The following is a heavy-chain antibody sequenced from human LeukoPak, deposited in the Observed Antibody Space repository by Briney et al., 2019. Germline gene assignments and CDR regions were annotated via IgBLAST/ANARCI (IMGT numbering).Heavy chain of an antibody. CDR2: IFYSGST. CDR1: SGSISTSNYY. Sequence: PSETLSLTCTVSSGSISTSNYYWGWVRQPPGKALEWIGNIFYSGSTYYSPSLKSRVTISLDTSKNQFSLKLSSVTAADTAVYYCARGTRYGDYGRAWRYWGQGTLVTVSS. CDR3: ARGTRYGDYGRAWRY. D-gene: IGHD4-17*01. V-gene: IGHV4-39*07. J-gene: IGHJ4*02.